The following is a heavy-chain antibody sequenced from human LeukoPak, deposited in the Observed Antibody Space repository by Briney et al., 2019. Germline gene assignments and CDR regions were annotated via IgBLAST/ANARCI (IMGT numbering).Heavy chain of an antibody. CDR2: ISWNSGSI. CDR1: GFTFDDYA. D-gene: IGHD6-6*01. Sequence: GGSLRLSCAASGFTFDDYAMHWVRQAPGKGLEWVSSISWNSGSIGYADSVKGRFTISRDNAKNSLYLQMNSLRAEDTALYYCARSPYSSSSYYFDYWGQGTLVTVSS. V-gene: IGHV3-9*01. J-gene: IGHJ4*02. CDR3: ARSPYSSSSYYFDY.